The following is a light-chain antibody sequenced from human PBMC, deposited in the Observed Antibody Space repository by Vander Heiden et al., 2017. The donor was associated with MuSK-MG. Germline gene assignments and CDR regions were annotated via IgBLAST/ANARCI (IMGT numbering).Light chain of an antibody. Sequence: DIQMTQSPSSLSASVGDRVTITCRASQSISSYLNWYQQKPGKAPELLIYAASSLQSGVPSRFSGSGSGTDFTLTISSLQPEDFATYYCQQSYSTPLTFDGGTKVEIK. J-gene: IGKJ4*01. V-gene: IGKV1-39*01. CDR3: QQSYSTPLT. CDR1: QSISSY. CDR2: AAS.